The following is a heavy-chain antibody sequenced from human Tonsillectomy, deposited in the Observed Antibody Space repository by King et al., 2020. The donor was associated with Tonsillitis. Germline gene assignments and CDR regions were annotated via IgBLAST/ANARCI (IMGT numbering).Heavy chain of an antibody. V-gene: IGHV3-30*18. J-gene: IGHJ4*02. D-gene: IGHD6-19*01. CDR3: AKSPGRWLVFHFDY. CDR1: GFTFSNHD. CDR2: ISYDGTNK. Sequence: VQLVESGGGVVQPGRALRLSCAASGFTFSNHDMHWVRQAPGKGLEWVALISYDGTNKHYADSVKGRFTISRDNSKNTLYLQMNSLRAEDTAVYYCAKSPGRWLVFHFDYWGQGTLVTVSS.